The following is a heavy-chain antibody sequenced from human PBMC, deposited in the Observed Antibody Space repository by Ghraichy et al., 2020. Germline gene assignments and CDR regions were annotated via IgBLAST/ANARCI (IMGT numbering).Heavy chain of an antibody. CDR1: GFTFSSYA. Sequence: GGSLRLSCAASGFTFSSYAMSWVRQAPGKGLEWVSTISGSGGSTCYADSVKGRFTISRDNPKNTLYLQMNSLRAEDTAVYYCAKQKGGGSDVAARGSLWFGEPKATYYYYYMDVWGKGTTVTVSS. CDR3: AKQKGGGSDVAARGSLWFGEPKATYYYYYMDV. D-gene: IGHD3-10*01. V-gene: IGHV3-23*01. CDR2: ISGSGGST. J-gene: IGHJ6*03.